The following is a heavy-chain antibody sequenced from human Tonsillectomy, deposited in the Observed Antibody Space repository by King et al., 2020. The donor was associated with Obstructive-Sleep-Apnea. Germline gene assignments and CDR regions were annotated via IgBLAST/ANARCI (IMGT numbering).Heavy chain of an antibody. CDR3: ARGETLYDYGFLDY. Sequence: VQLVESGGGLVQPGGSLRLSCAASGFTVSSNYMSWVRQAPGKGLEWVSVIYSGGSTYYADSVKGRFTISRDNSKNTLYLQMNSLRAEDTAVYYCARGETLYDYGFLDYWGQGPLVTVSS. CDR1: GFTVSSNY. J-gene: IGHJ4*02. D-gene: IGHD4-17*01. V-gene: IGHV3-66*01. CDR2: IYSGGST.